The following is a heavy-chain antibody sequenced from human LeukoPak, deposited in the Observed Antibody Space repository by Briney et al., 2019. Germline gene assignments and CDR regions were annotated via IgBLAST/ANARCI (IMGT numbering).Heavy chain of an antibody. CDR3: ARGKYGDYVGDYYFDY. V-gene: IGHV4-61*02. CDR2: IYTSGST. J-gene: IGHJ4*02. Sequence: PSETLSLTCTVSGGSISSGSYYWSWIRQPAGKGLEWIGRIYTSGSTNYNPSLKSRVTISVDTSKNQFSLKLSSVTAADTAVYYCARGKYGDYVGDYYFDYWGQGTLVTVSS. D-gene: IGHD4-17*01. CDR1: GGSISSGSYY.